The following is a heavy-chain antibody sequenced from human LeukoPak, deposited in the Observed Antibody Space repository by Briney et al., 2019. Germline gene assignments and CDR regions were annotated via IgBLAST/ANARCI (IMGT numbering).Heavy chain of an antibody. CDR1: DFTVSRNY. V-gene: IGHV3-53*01. CDR2: IYTGGST. D-gene: IGHD6-19*01. CDR3: GSSSGWYGLGVIDY. J-gene: IGHJ4*02. Sequence: PGGSLRLSCAASDFTVSRNYMTWVRQAPGKGLEWVSVIYTGGSTYNADSVKGRFTISRDDSKNTLYLQMNSLRAEDTAVYYCGSSSGWYGLGVIDYWGQGTLVTVSS.